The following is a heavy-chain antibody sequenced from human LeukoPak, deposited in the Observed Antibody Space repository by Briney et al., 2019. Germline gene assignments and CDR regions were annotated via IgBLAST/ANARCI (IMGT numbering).Heavy chain of an antibody. CDR3: ARGNQESSGYNYYYYYMDV. Sequence: ASVKVSCKASGYTFTGYYMHWVRQAPGQGLEWMGWINPNSGGTNYAQKFQGRVTMTRDTSISTAYMELSRLRSDDTAVYYCARGNQESSGYNYYYYYMDVWGKGTTVTVSS. J-gene: IGHJ6*03. D-gene: IGHD3-22*01. V-gene: IGHV1-2*02. CDR1: GYTFTGYY. CDR2: INPNSGGT.